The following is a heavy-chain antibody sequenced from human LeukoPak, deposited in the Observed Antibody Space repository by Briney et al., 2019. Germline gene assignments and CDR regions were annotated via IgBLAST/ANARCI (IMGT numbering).Heavy chain of an antibody. J-gene: IGHJ6*02. CDR3: ARAHGQYYYYGMDV. Sequence: SQTLSLTCTVSGGSISSGDYYWSWIRQPPGKGLEWIGYIYYSGSTYYNPPLKSRVTISVDTSKNQFSLKLSSVTAADTAVYYCARAHGQYYYYGMDVWGQGTTVTVSS. V-gene: IGHV4-30-4*01. CDR1: GGSISSGDYY. CDR2: IYYSGST. D-gene: IGHD5-24*01.